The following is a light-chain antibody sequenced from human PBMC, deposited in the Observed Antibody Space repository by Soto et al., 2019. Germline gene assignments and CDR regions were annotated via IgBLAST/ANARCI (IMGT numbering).Light chain of an antibody. J-gene: IGLJ3*02. CDR1: SSNIGSYT. V-gene: IGLV1-44*01. Sequence: QSVLTQPPSVSGTPGQRVTISCSGSSSNIGSYTVNWYQQLPGTAPKLLIYSNNQRPSGVPDRFSGSKSGTSASLAISGLQSEDEADYYCAAWDDSLIGPVFGGGTKLTVL. CDR3: AAWDDSLIGPV. CDR2: SNN.